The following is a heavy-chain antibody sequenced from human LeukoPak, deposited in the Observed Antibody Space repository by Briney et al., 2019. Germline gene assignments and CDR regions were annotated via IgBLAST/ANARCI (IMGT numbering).Heavy chain of an antibody. D-gene: IGHD2-2*01. J-gene: IGHJ3*02. V-gene: IGHV3-7*04. Sequence: PGGSLRLSCAASGFTFSSFWMTWVRQAPGKGLERVADIRQDGSEKYYVDSVEGRFTISRDNAKKSLFLQMNSLRVEDTAVYYCARDMRGDGFDIWGQGTMVTVSS. CDR3: ARDMRGDGFDI. CDR2: IRQDGSEK. CDR1: GFTFSSFW.